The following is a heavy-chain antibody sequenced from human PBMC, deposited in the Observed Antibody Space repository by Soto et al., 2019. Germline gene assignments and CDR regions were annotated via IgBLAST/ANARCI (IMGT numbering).Heavy chain of an antibody. D-gene: IGHD3-22*01. V-gene: IGHV3-23*01. J-gene: IGHJ4*02. CDR1: GFTFSNYA. Sequence: SCAASGFTFSNYAMSWFRQAPGKGLEWVSAISGSAINTYYADSVRGRFTISRDNSKNTLYLQMNHLRAEDTAVYSCAKGQGYYYDASGYTFDYWGQGTLVTVSS. CDR3: AKGQGYYYDASGYTFDY. CDR2: ISGSAINT.